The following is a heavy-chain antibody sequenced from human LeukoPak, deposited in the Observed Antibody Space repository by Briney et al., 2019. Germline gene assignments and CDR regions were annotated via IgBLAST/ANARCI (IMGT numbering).Heavy chain of an antibody. CDR1: GFTFSSYA. D-gene: IGHD1-26*01. J-gene: IGHJ3*02. CDR3: ARDLIVGAMIGAFDI. Sequence: PGRSLRLSCAASGFTFSSYAMHWVRQAPGKGLEWVAVISYDGSNKYYADSVKGRFTISRDNSKNTLYLQMNSLRAEDTAVYYCARDLIVGAMIGAFDIWGQGTMVTVSS. V-gene: IGHV3-30-3*01. CDR2: ISYDGSNK.